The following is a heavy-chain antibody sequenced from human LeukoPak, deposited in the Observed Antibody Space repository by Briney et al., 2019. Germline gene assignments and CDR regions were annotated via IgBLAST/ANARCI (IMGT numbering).Heavy chain of an antibody. V-gene: IGHV4-34*01. J-gene: IGHJ4*02. D-gene: IGHD4-17*01. Sequence: SETLSLTCAVYGGSFSGYYWSWIRQPPGKGLEWIGEINHSGSTNYNPSLKSRVTISVDTSKNQFSLKLSSVTAADTAVYYCARALYGDHPPDYWGQGTLVTVSS. CDR2: INHSGST. CDR1: GGSFSGYY. CDR3: ARALYGDHPPDY.